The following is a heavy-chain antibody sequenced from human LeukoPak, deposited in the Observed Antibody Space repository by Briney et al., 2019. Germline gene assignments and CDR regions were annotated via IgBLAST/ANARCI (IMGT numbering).Heavy chain of an antibody. D-gene: IGHD3-22*01. CDR2: IYPGDSDT. CDR3: ARSATDYDSSGYYSY. J-gene: IGHJ4*02. Sequence: GESLKISCKGSGYSFTSYWMGCVRQMPGKGLEWMWIIYPGDSDTRYSPSFQGQVTISADKSISTAYLQWSSLKASDTAMYYCARSATDYDSSGYYSYWGQGTLVTVSS. V-gene: IGHV5-51*01. CDR1: GYSFTSYW.